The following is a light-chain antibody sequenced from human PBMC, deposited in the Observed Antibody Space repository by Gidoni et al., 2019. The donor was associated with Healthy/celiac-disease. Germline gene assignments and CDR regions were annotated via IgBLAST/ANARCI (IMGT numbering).Light chain of an antibody. CDR3: CSYAGPNWV. Sequence: QSALTQPASVSGSPGQSITISCTGTSSDVGSYNLVSWYQQHPGKAPKLMIYEGSKRPSGVSNRVSGSKSGNTASLTISGLQAEDEADYYCCSYAGPNWVFGGGTKLTVL. CDR2: EGS. J-gene: IGLJ3*02. CDR1: SSDVGSYNL. V-gene: IGLV2-23*01.